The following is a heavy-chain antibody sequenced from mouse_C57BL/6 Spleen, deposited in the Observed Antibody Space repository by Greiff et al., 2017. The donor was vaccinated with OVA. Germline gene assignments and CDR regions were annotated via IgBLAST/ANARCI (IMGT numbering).Heavy chain of an antibody. Sequence: QVQLQQPGAELVMPGASVKLSCKASGYTFTSYWMHWVKQRPGQGLEWIGEIDPSDSYTNYNQNFKGKSTLTVDKSSSTAYMQLSSLTSEDSAVYYCARGGDYASFAYWGQGALVTVSA. CDR3: ARGGDYASFAY. CDR2: IDPSDSYT. D-gene: IGHD2-4*01. CDR1: GYTFTSYW. V-gene: IGHV1-69*01. J-gene: IGHJ3*01.